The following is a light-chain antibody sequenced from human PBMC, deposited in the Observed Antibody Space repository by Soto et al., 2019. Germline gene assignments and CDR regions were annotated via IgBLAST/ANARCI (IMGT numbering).Light chain of an antibody. CDR1: QTISSNY. V-gene: IGKV3-20*01. CDR3: QQYGSWT. CDR2: GTS. Sequence: EIVLTQSPGTLSVSPGERATLSCRASQTISSNYLAWYQQKPGQAPSLLIYGTSSRATGIPDRFSGSGSGRDFTLTISRLEPEDSAIYYCQQYGSWTFGQGTKVEIK. J-gene: IGKJ1*01.